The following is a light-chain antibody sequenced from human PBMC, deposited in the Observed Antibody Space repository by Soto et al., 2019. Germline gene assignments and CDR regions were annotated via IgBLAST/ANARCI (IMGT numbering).Light chain of an antibody. CDR1: QDISNG. V-gene: IGKV1-16*01. CDR3: QPQCAYPFP. CDR2: SAS. J-gene: IGKJ4*02. Sequence: DIQMTQSPSSLSASVGDRVTITCRASQDISNGLAWFQQKPGKAPKPLIHSASILESGVPSRLTRSRYGTDFTLSSTSLQPEDSATYYCQPQCAYPFPFGGGTKVEI.